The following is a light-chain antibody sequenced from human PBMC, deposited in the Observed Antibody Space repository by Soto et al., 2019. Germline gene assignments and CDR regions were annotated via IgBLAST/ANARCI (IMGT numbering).Light chain of an antibody. CDR2: EVS. CDR1: SSDVGGYNY. CDR3: SSYAGSNRMV. Sequence: QSALTQPASVSGSPGQSITISCTGTSSDVGGYNYVSWYQHHPVKAPKLMIYEVSKRPSGVPDRFSGSKSGNTASLTVSGLQAEDEADYYCSSYAGSNRMVFGGGTKLTVL. J-gene: IGLJ2*01. V-gene: IGLV2-8*01.